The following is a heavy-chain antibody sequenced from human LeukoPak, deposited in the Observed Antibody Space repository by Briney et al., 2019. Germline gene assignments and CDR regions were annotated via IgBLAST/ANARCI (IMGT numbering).Heavy chain of an antibody. CDR3: ATTGYRGFDI. CDR1: GGSISSYY. CDR2: ISYSGSA. V-gene: IGHV4-59*01. D-gene: IGHD5-18*01. J-gene: IGHJ3*02. Sequence: SETLSLTCTVSGGSISSYYWSWIRQPPGKGLEWIGYISYSGSANYNPSLKSRVTISVETSKNQFSLKLSSVTAADTAVYYCATTGYRGFDIWGQGTMVTVSS.